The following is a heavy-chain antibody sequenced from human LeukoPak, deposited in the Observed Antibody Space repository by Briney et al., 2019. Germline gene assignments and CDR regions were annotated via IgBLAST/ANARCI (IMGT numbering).Heavy chain of an antibody. J-gene: IGHJ6*03. CDR2: IHYSGST. Sequence: PSETLSLTCTVSGGSMSRYYWSWIRQSPGKGLEWIGYIHYSGSTNYHPSLKSRLTISVDMSKNQFSLKLDAVTAADTAVYYCARVWGHSLNVYYKYMDVWGKGTTVTVSS. D-gene: IGHD3-16*01. CDR3: ARVWGHSLNVYYKYMDV. V-gene: IGHV4-59*01. CDR1: GGSMSRYY.